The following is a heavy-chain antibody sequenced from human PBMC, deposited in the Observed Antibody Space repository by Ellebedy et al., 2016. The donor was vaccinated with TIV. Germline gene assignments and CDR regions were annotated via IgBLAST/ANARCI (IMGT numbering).Heavy chain of an antibody. CDR3: AKVSGWFGEFNAFDI. J-gene: IGHJ3*02. Sequence: GESLKISCAASGFTFSSYGMHWVRQAPGKGLEWVAFIRYDGSNKYYADSVKGRFTISRDNSKNTLYLQMNSLRAEDTAVYYCAKVSGWFGEFNAFDIWGQGTMVTVSS. CDR1: GFTFSSYG. CDR2: IRYDGSNK. V-gene: IGHV3-30*02. D-gene: IGHD3-10*01.